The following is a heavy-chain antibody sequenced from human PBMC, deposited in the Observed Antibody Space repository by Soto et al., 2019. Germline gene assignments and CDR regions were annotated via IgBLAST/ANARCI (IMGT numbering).Heavy chain of an antibody. Sequence: ASVEVSCKXSGYTFTGYYMHWVRQAPGQGLEWMGWINPNSGGTNYAQKFQGRVTMTRDTSISTAYMELSRLRSDDTAVYYCARDPIIYYYYGMDVWGQGTTVTVSS. CDR2: INPNSGGT. V-gene: IGHV1-2*02. CDR1: GYTFTGYY. J-gene: IGHJ6*02. D-gene: IGHD3-10*01. CDR3: ARDPIIYYYYGMDV.